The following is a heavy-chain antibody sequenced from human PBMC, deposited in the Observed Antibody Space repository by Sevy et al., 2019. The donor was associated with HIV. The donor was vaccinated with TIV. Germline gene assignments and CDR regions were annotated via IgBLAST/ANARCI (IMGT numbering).Heavy chain of an antibody. CDR3: ARGDHFGSGISNYYYYGMDV. V-gene: IGHV6-1*01. Sequence: SQTLSLTCAISGDSVSSNSAAWNWIRQSPSRGLEWLGRTYYRSKWYNDYAVSVKSRITINPDTSKNQFSLQLNSVTPEDTAVYYCARGDHFGSGISNYYYYGMDVWGQGTTVTVSS. J-gene: IGHJ6*02. CDR1: GDSVSSNSAA. CDR2: TYYRSKWYN. D-gene: IGHD3-10*01.